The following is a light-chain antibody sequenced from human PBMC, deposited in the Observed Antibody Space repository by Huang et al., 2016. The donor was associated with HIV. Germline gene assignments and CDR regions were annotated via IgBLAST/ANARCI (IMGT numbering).Light chain of an antibody. V-gene: IGKV2D-29*02. Sequence: IVMTQTPLSLSVTPGQPASISCKSSQSLLHSDGKTYLYWYLHKPGQSPQLLIDEVSNRFAGVPDRFSGSGSGTDFTLKISRVEAEDVGVYYCMQSIQRPLTFGGGTKVEIK. CDR1: QSLLHSDGKTY. CDR2: EVS. J-gene: IGKJ4*01. CDR3: MQSIQRPLT.